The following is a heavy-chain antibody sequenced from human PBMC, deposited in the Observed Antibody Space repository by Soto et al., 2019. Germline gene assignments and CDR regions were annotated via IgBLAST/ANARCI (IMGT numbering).Heavy chain of an antibody. V-gene: IGHV4-39*01. CDR1: GDSISSNIYY. CDR3: ARVPDF. Sequence: SETLSLTCTVSGDSISSNIYYWGCIRQPPGKGLEWIGNIHYSGSTYYDSSLKSRVTISVDTSKNQFSLKLSSVTAADTAVYYCARVPDFWGQGTLVTFSS. CDR2: IHYSGST. J-gene: IGHJ4*02.